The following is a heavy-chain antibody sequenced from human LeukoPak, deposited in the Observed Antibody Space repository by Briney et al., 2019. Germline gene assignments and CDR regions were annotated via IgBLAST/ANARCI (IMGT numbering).Heavy chain of an antibody. D-gene: IGHD6-6*01. CDR3: ARMGSSSH. J-gene: IGHJ4*02. V-gene: IGHV4-34*01. CDR1: GGSFSGYY. CDR2: INHSGST. Sequence: NASETLSLTCAVYGGSFSGYYWSWIRQPPGKGLEWIGEINHSGSTNYNPSLKSRVTISVDTSKNQFSLKLSSVTAADTAVYYCARMGSSSHWGQGTLVTVSS.